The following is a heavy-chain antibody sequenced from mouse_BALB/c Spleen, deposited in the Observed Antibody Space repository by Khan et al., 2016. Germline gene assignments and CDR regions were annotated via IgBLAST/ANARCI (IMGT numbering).Heavy chain of an antibody. V-gene: IGHV3-1*02. CDR1: GYSITSGYS. J-gene: IGHJ4*01. Sequence: EVQLQESGPDLVKPSQSLSLTCTVTGYSITSGYSWHWIRQFPGNKLEWMGYIHYSGSTNYNPSLKSRISITRDTSKNQFFLQWNSVTTEDPAPYYCASYGYYSLDFCGHVTSVPFSS. CDR3: ASYGYYSLDF. CDR2: IHYSGST. D-gene: IGHD1-1*02.